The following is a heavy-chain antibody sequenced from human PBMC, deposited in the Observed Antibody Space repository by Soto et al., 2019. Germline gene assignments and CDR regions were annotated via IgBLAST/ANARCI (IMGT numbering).Heavy chain of an antibody. J-gene: IGHJ3*02. D-gene: IGHD2-15*01. V-gene: IGHV1-3*01. CDR1: GYTFTSYA. CDR3: ARSLFCSGCSCYVTLDAFDI. CDR2: INAGNGNT. Sequence: GASVKVSCKASGYTFTSYAMDWGRQAPGQRLERMGWINAGNGNTKYSQKFQGRVTITRDTSASTAYMELSSLRSEDTAVYYCARSLFCSGCSCYVTLDAFDIWGQGTMVLVSS.